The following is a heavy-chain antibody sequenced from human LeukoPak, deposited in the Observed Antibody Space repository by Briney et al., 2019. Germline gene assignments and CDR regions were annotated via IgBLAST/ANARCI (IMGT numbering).Heavy chain of an antibody. Sequence: ASVKVSCKASGYTFTSYDINWVRQATGQGLEWMGWMNPNSGNTGYAQKFQGRVTMTRNTSISTVYMELSSLRSEDTAVYYCARARKQLHIYYFDYWGQGTLVTVSS. J-gene: IGHJ4*02. CDR1: GYTFTSYD. D-gene: IGHD6-13*01. CDR2: MNPNSGNT. V-gene: IGHV1-8*02. CDR3: ARARKQLHIYYFDY.